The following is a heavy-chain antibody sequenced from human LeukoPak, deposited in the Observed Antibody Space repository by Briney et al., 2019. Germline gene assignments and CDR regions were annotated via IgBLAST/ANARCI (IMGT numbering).Heavy chain of an antibody. CDR2: IYYSGST. CDR3: ARLMGKEYCSSTCCYKGQTDY. J-gene: IGHJ4*02. V-gene: IGHV4-39*01. Sequence: SETLSLTCTVSGGSICSSSYYWGWIRQPPGKGLEWIGSIYYSGSTYYNPSLKSRVTISVDTSKNQFSLKLSSVTAADTAVYYCARLMGKEYCSSTCCYKGQTDYWGQGTLVTVSS. D-gene: IGHD2-2*02. CDR1: GGSICSSSYY.